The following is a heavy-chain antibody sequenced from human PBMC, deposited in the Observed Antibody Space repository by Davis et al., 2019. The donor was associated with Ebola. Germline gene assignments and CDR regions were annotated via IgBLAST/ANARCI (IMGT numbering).Heavy chain of an antibody. Sequence: MPSETLSLTCTVSGGSISSGYYWGWIRQPPGKGLEWIGSIYHSGSTYYNPSLKSRVTISVDTSKNQFSLKLSSVTAADTAVYYCARDRGGYTPYYFDYWGQGTLVTVSS. J-gene: IGHJ4*02. D-gene: IGHD3-16*02. V-gene: IGHV4-38-2*02. CDR3: ARDRGGYTPYYFDY. CDR1: GGSISSGYY. CDR2: IYHSGST.